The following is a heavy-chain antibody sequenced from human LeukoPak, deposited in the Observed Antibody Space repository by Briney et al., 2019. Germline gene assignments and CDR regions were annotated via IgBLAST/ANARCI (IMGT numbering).Heavy chain of an antibody. V-gene: IGHV5-51*07. CDR3: AVPRYGGHDVFDV. Sequence: PGESLKISSKGSGYSFTSYWIGWVHQLPGKGLGWMGIIYPGDSDTRYSPSFQGEVTISAKKTITTAYLKWSSLKASDTARYYCAVPRYGGHDVFDVGGEGRMVTVS. D-gene: IGHD1-26*01. CDR1: GYSFTSYW. J-gene: IGHJ3*01. CDR2: IYPGDSDT.